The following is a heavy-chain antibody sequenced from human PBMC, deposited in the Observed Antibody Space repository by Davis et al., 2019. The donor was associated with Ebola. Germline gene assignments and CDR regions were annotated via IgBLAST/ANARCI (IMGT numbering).Heavy chain of an antibody. V-gene: IGHV3-23*01. CDR3: ARDSLLGAHLGELSSFDY. CDR2: ISGSGGST. Sequence: GESLKISCAASGFTFSSYAMSWVRQAPGKGLEWVSAISGSGGSTYYADSVKGRFTISRDNSKNTLYLQMNSLRDEDTAVYYCARDSLLGAHLGELSSFDYWGQGTLVTVSS. D-gene: IGHD3-16*02. CDR1: GFTFSSYA. J-gene: IGHJ4*02.